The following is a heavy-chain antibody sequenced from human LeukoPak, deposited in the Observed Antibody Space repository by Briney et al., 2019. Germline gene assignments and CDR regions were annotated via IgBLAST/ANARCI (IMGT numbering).Heavy chain of an antibody. CDR3: ARGPVTIFGVAAYYYYHYMDV. CDR2: INHSGST. CDR1: GGSFSGYY. Sequence: SETLSLTCAVYGGSFSGYYWSWIRQPPGKGLEWIGEINHSGSTNYNPSLKSRVTISVDTSKNQFSLKLSPVTAADTAVYYCARGPVTIFGVAAYYYYHYMDVWGKGTTVTVSS. J-gene: IGHJ6*03. V-gene: IGHV4-34*01. D-gene: IGHD3-3*01.